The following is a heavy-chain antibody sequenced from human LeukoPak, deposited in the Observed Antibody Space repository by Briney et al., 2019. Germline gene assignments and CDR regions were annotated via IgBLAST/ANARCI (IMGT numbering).Heavy chain of an antibody. Sequence: APVKVSCKASGYTFTSYGISWVRQAPGQGLEWMGWISAYNGKTNYAQKLQCRVTMTTDTSTSTAYMGLRSLRSDDTAVYYFARDRITMVRGVISNWGQGTLVTVSS. CDR2: ISAYNGKT. D-gene: IGHD3-10*01. CDR1: GYTFTSYG. CDR3: ARDRITMVRGVISN. V-gene: IGHV1-18*04. J-gene: IGHJ4*02.